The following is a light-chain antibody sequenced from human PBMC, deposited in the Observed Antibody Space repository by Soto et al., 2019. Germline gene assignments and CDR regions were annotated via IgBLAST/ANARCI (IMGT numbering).Light chain of an antibody. V-gene: IGLV2-14*01. CDR1: SSDVGGFRF. CDR3: SSYSTTNTAVL. J-gene: IGLJ2*01. CDR2: EVS. Sequence: QSALTQPASVSGSPGQSITISCTGTSSDVGGFRFVSWYQQHPGKVPKLLIHEVSDRPSGVSDRFSGSKSGNTASLTISGLQAEDEADYYCSSYSTTNTAVLFGGGPKLTVL.